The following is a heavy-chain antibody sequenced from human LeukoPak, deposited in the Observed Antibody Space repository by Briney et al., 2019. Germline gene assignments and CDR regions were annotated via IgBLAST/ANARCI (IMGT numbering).Heavy chain of an antibody. CDR1: GYTFTSYG. Sequence: GASVKVSCKASGYTFTSYGISWVRQAPGQGLEWMGWISAYNGNTNYAQKLQGRVTMTTDTSTSTAYMELRSLRSGDTAVYYCARGPDYYDSSGYPYYFDYWGQGTLVTVSS. J-gene: IGHJ4*02. CDR2: ISAYNGNT. V-gene: IGHV1-18*01. D-gene: IGHD3-22*01. CDR3: ARGPDYYDSSGYPYYFDY.